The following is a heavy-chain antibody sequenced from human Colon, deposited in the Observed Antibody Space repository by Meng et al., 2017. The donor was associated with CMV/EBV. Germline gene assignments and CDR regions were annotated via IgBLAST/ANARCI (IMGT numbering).Heavy chain of an antibody. J-gene: IGHJ5*02. Sequence: SETLSLTCSVSGASVNSDNNYWSWIRQPPGKGLEWIGYIYYTGSTKYNPSLKSRVTISIDTSKNQFSLKVSSVTAADTAVYYCAREWQDLNWLDTWGQGTLVTVSS. CDR3: AREWQDLNWLDT. V-gene: IGHV4-61*01. CDR2: IYYTGST. CDR1: GASVNSDNNY. D-gene: IGHD5-24*01.